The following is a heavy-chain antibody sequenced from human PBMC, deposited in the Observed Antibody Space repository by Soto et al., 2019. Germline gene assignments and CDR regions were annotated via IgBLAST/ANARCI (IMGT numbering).Heavy chain of an antibody. D-gene: IGHD6-19*01. V-gene: IGHV3-23*01. CDR2: ISGSGGST. Sequence: GGSLRLSSAASGFTFSSYAMSWVRQAPGKGLEWVSAISGSGGSTYYADSVKGRFTISRDNSKNTLYLQMNSLRAEDTAVYYCAKEERPDGQWLVLFDYWGQGTLVTVSS. CDR1: GFTFSSYA. J-gene: IGHJ4*02. CDR3: AKEERPDGQWLVLFDY.